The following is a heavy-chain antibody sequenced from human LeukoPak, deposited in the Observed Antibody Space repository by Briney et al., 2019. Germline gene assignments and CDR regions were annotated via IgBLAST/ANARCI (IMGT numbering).Heavy chain of an antibody. CDR3: ARDQGYCSGGSCQNWFDP. CDR1: GGSISSYY. V-gene: IGHV4-4*07. Sequence: PSETLSLTCTVSGGSISSYYWSWIRQPAGKGLEWIGRIYTSGSTNYNPSLKSRVTMSVDTSKNQFSLKLSSVTAADTAVYYCARDQGYCSGGSCQNWFDPWGQGTLVTVSS. J-gene: IGHJ5*02. CDR2: IYTSGST. D-gene: IGHD2-15*01.